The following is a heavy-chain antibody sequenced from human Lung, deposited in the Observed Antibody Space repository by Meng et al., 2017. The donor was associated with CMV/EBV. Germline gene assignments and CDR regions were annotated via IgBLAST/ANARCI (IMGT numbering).Heavy chain of an antibody. J-gene: IGHJ6*02. CDR1: GFTYENYA. CDR2: ITWNSGNI. Sequence: GGSLRLXCVGSGFTYENYAMHWVRQAPGKGLEWVSGITWNSGNIDYADSVKGRFTVSRDNAKNSVYLQMNSLRPEDTAFYYCARGLRYFDWLTPSNYYYGMDVWGQGNXVNGAS. V-gene: IGHV3-9*01. D-gene: IGHD3-9*01. CDR3: ARGLRYFDWLTPSNYYYGMDV.